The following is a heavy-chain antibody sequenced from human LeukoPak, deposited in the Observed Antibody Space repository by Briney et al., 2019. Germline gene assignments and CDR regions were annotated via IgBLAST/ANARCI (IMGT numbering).Heavy chain of an antibody. Sequence: SVTVSCKASGGTFSSYAISWVRQAPGQGLEWMGGIIPIFGTANYAQKFQGRVTITTDESTSTAYMELSSLRSEDTAVYYCATPLLYCGGDCYSYAFDIWGQGTMVTVSS. CDR1: GGTFSSYA. CDR2: IIPIFGTA. V-gene: IGHV1-69*05. CDR3: ATPLLYCGGDCYSYAFDI. D-gene: IGHD2-21*02. J-gene: IGHJ3*02.